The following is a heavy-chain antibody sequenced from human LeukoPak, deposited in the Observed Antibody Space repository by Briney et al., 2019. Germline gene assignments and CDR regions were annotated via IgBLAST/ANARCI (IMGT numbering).Heavy chain of an antibody. J-gene: IGHJ4*02. Sequence: GGSLRLSCAASGFTFSNAWMSWVRQAPGKGLEWVPSISGSGGRTYYADSVKGRFTISRDNSKNTLYLQMNSLRAEDTAVYYCANPPTVTSFDHWGQGTLVTVSS. CDR3: ANPPTVTSFDH. CDR2: ISGSGGRT. V-gene: IGHV3-23*01. D-gene: IGHD4-11*01. CDR1: GFTFSNAW.